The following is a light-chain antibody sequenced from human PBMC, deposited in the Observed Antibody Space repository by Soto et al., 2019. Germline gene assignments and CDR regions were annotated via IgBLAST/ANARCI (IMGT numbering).Light chain of an antibody. CDR3: SSYAGSGVVI. CDR1: SSDVGSYNV. Sequence: QSALTQPASVSGSPGPSITISCTGTSSDVGSYNVVSWYQQHPGKAPKLMIYEVTARPSGVSNRFSGSKSGNTASLTGSGLQAEDEADYYCSSYAGSGVVIFGGGTQLTVL. CDR2: EVT. J-gene: IGLJ2*01. V-gene: IGLV2-23*02.